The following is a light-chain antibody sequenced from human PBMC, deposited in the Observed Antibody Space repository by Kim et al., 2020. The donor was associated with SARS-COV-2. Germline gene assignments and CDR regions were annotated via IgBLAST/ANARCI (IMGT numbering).Light chain of an antibody. CDR2: EDN. Sequence: KPAPTSGTRGSGSIASNYVQWYQQRPGSAPTTVIYEDNQRPSGVPDRFSGSIDSSSNSASLTISGLKTEDEADYYCQSYDSSNRVVFGGGTQLTVL. CDR3: QSYDSSNRVV. J-gene: IGLJ2*01. V-gene: IGLV6-57*03. CDR1: SGSIASNY.